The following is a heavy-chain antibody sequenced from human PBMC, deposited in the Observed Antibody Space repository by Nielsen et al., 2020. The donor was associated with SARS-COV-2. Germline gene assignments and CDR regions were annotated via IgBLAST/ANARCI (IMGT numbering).Heavy chain of an antibody. J-gene: IGHJ5*02. Sequence: GESLKISCVASGFTFSSYSMFWVRQAPGKGLEWVSYISSSSSTIYYADSVKGRFTVSRDNSKDTLHLQMSSLNPEDTAVYFCARETLDHTSSFVDHWGQGTLVTVSS. CDR2: ISSSSSTI. CDR1: GFTFSSYS. CDR3: ARETLDHTSSFVDH. D-gene: IGHD3-10*01. V-gene: IGHV3-48*01.